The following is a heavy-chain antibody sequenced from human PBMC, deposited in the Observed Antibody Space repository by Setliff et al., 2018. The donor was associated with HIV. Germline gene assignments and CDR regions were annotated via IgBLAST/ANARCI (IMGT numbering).Heavy chain of an antibody. V-gene: IGHV1-46*01. D-gene: IGHD3-16*02. CDR3: ARGPAGDYDYVWGSYRYYYYYYMDV. J-gene: IGHJ6*03. Sequence: WASVKVSCKASGYTFSNYYIHWVRQAPGQGLEWMGIINPSAVTSYGQKFQGRLTVTRDTSTSTVYMDLSSLRSEDTAVYFCARGPAGDYDYVWGSYRYYYYYYMDVWGKGTTVTVSS. CDR2: INPSAVT. CDR1: GYTFSNYY.